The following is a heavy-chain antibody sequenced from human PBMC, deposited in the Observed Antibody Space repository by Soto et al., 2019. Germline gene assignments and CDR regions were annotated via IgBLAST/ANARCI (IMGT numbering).Heavy chain of an antibody. D-gene: IGHD4-4*01. Sequence: VQLVQSGAEVKSPGASVKLSCQTSGYTFADSSIHWVRQAPGQGFEYMGEIDPGSETSGSAQNVQGRVSLTTDASTSTVYMELNSLRSEDTAVYFCARGAYNDYSHWFDPWGQGTLVTVSS. CDR1: GYTFADSS. V-gene: IGHV1-46*01. CDR2: IDPGSETS. CDR3: ARGAYNDYSHWFDP. J-gene: IGHJ5*02.